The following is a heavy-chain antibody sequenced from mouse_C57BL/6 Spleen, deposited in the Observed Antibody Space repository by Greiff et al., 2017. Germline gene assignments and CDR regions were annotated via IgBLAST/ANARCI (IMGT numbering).Heavy chain of an antibody. J-gene: IGHJ3*01. CDR2: ISAGGSYT. V-gene: IGHV5-4*03. CDR1: GFTFSSYA. Sequence: EVKLVESGGGLVKPGGSLKLSCAASGFTFSSYAMSWVRQTPEKRLEWVATISAGGSYTYYPDNVKGRFTISRDNAKNNLYLQMSHLKSEDTAMYYCARGDYSALFAYWGQGTLVTVSA. CDR3: ARGDYSALFAY. D-gene: IGHD2-12*01.